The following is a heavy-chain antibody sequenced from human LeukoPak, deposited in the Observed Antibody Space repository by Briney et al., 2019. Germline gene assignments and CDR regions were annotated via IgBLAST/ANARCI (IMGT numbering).Heavy chain of an antibody. J-gene: IGHJ6*03. CDR1: GGTFSSYA. Sequence: ASVKVSCKASGGTFSSYAISWVRQAPGQGLEWMGGIIPIFGTANYVQKFQGRVTITTDESTSTAYMELSSLRSEDTAVYYCASNIGITIFGVVTPYPYYYMDVWGKGTTVTVSS. CDR2: IIPIFGTA. D-gene: IGHD3-3*01. CDR3: ASNIGITIFGVVTPYPYYYMDV. V-gene: IGHV1-69*05.